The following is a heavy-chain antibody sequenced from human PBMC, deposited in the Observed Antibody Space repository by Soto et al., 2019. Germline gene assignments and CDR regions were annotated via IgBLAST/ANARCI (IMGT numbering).Heavy chain of an antibody. J-gene: IGHJ6*02. CDR2: IYHSGST. CDR3: ARENCSSTSCYKGYYYGMDV. Sequence: NPSETLSLTCAVSGGCISSSNWWSWVRQPPGKGLEWIGEIYHSGSTNYNPSLKSRVTISVDKSKNQFSLKLSSVTAADTAVYYCARENCSSTSCYKGYYYGMDVWGQGTTVTVSS. CDR1: GGCISSSNW. D-gene: IGHD2-2*02. V-gene: IGHV4-4*02.